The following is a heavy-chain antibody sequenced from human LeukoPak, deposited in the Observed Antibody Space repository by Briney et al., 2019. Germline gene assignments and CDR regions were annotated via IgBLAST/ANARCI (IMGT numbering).Heavy chain of an antibody. Sequence: SETLSLTCAVYGGSFSGDYWSWIRQPPGKGLEWIGEINHSGSTNYNPSLKSRVTISVDTSKNQFSLKLRSVTAADTAVYYCARFGWNDVRARNWFDTWGQGTLVTVSS. D-gene: IGHD1-1*01. J-gene: IGHJ5*02. CDR1: GGSFSGDY. CDR3: ARFGWNDVRARNWFDT. CDR2: INHSGST. V-gene: IGHV4-34*01.